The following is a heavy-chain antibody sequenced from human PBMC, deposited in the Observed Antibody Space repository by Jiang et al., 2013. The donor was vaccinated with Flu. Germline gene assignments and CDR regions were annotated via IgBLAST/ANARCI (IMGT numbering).Heavy chain of an antibody. V-gene: IGHV4-30-4*01. Sequence: GPGLVKPSQTLSLTCTVSGVSVSSGDYYWNWLRQPPGKGLEWIAHIYYSGNTYYNPSLKSRITISVDTSKNQFSLKLTSVTAADTAVYYCTSGFREFNDFEYWGQGTLVAVSS. D-gene: IGHD3-10*01. J-gene: IGHJ4*02. CDR1: GVSVSSGDYY. CDR2: IYYSGNT. CDR3: TSGFREFNDFEY.